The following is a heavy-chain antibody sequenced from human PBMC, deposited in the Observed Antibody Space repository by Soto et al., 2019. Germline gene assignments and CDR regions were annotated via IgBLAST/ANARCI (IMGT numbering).Heavy chain of an antibody. V-gene: IGHV1-46*01. J-gene: IGHJ6*02. CDR1: ADTFTSYY. D-gene: IGHD6-19*01. CDR2: INPNGGST. CDR3: VRDLWQWLVQYYYGMAV. Sequence: ASVKVSCKAPADTFTSYYIHWVRQAPGHVLEWMGIINPNGGSTKFAQTVQGRITMTTDTSTSTVYMELRNLRSDDTAVYYCVRDLWQWLVQYYYGMAVWGQGTTVTVSS.